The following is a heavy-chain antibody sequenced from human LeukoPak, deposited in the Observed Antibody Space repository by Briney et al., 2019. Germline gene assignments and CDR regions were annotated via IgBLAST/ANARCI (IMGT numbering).Heavy chain of an antibody. J-gene: IGHJ4*02. CDR2: IKQDGSEK. V-gene: IGHV3-7*01. Sequence: GGSLRLSCAASGFTFSSYWMSWVRQAPGKGLEWVANIKQDGSEKYYVDSVKGRFTISRDNAKNSLYLQMNSLRAEDTAVYYCARERWKLSSYYFDYWGQGTLVTVSS. CDR1: GFTFSSYW. D-gene: IGHD1-26*01. CDR3: ARERWKLSSYYFDY.